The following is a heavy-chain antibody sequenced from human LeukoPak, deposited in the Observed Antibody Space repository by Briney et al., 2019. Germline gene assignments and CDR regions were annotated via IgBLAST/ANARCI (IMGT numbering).Heavy chain of an antibody. CDR2: IRHSGST. J-gene: IGHJ6*02. Sequence: SETLSLTCDVSGGPFNDYYWSWIRQPPGKGLEWIGEIRHSGSTNYNPSLKSRVTMSVDTSKNQFSLKLSSVTAADTAVYYCARRGSWSYYYAMDVWGQGTTVAVSS. CDR1: GGPFNDYY. D-gene: IGHD6-13*01. V-gene: IGHV4-34*01. CDR3: ARRGSWSYYYAMDV.